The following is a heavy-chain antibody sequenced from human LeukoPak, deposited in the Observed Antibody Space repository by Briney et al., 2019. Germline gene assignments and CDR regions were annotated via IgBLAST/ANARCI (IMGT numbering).Heavy chain of an antibody. CDR3: ARQDIVVVVAKRFDP. CDR2: IYYSGST. J-gene: IGHJ5*02. CDR1: GGSFSGYY. D-gene: IGHD2-15*01. Sequence: PSETLSLTCAVYGGSFSGYYWSWIRQPPGKGLEWIGSIYYSGSTYYNPSLKSRVTISVDTSKNQFSLKLSSVTAADTAVYYCARQDIVVVVAKRFDPWGQGTLVTVSS. V-gene: IGHV4-34*01.